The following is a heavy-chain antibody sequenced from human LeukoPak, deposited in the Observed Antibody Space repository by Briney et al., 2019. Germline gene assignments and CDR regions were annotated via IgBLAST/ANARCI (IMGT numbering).Heavy chain of an antibody. CDR2: IYYSGST. J-gene: IGHJ6*03. D-gene: IGHD3-10*01. Sequence: SETLSLTCTVSGGSISSYYWSWIRQPPGKGLEWIGYIYYSGSTNYNPSLKSRVTISVDTSKNQFSLRLSSVTAADTAVYYCASTTLYYGSGTYYYYYYMDVWGKGTTVTVSS. CDR1: GGSISSYY. V-gene: IGHV4-59*08. CDR3: ASTTLYYGSGTYYYYYYMDV.